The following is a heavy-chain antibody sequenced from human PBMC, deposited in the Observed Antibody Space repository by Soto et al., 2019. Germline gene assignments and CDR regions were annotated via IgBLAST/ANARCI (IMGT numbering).Heavy chain of an antibody. CDR3: TSEGYPFDH. J-gene: IGHJ4*02. CDR1: GGTFSSYA. CDR2: IIPIFGTA. Sequence: ASVKVSCKASGGTFSSYAISWVRQAPGQGLEWMGGIIPIFGTANYAQKFQGRVTITADESTSTAHMELSSLRSEDTAVYYCTSEGYPFDHWGQGTLVTVSS. D-gene: IGHD3-16*02. V-gene: IGHV1-69*13.